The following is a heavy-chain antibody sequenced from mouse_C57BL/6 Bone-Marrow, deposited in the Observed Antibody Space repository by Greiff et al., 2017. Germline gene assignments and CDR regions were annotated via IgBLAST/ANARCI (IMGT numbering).Heavy chain of an antibody. Sequence: VMPGASVKISCKASGYAFSCSWMNWVKQRPGKGLEWIGRIYPGDGDTNYNGKFKGKATLTADKSSSTAYMQLSSLTSEDSAVYFFAKLGPWFAYWGQGTLVTVSA. CDR3: AKLGPWFAY. V-gene: IGHV1-82*01. D-gene: IGHD4-1*01. J-gene: IGHJ3*01. CDR1: GYAFSCSW. CDR2: IYPGDGDT.